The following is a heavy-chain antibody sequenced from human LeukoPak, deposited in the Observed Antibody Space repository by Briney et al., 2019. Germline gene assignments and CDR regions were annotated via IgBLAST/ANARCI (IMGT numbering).Heavy chain of an antibody. D-gene: IGHD3-3*01. CDR1: GGSISTSSYY. CDR3: ARYGFLEWPSAFDI. V-gene: IGHV4-39*01. Sequence: KTSETLSLTCTVSGGSISTSSYYWGWIRQPPGKGLEWIANIFYSGSTYYNPSLKSRVTISVDTSKNQFSLKLNSVTAADTAVYYCARYGFLEWPSAFDIWGQGTMVTVSS. J-gene: IGHJ3*02. CDR2: IFYSGST.